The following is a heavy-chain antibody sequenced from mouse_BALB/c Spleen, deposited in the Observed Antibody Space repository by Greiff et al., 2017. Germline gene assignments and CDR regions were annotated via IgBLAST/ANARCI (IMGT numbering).Heavy chain of an antibody. CDR2: ISSGSSTS. J-gene: IGHJ4*01. CDR1: GFTFSSFG. Sequence: EVQVVESGGGLVQPGGSRKLSCAASGFTFSSFGMHWVRQAPEKGLEWVAYISSGSSTSNYADKVKGRFTISRDNPKNTLFLQMTSLRSEDTAMYYYARTLITYPMDYWGQGTSVTVSS. V-gene: IGHV5-17*02. D-gene: IGHD1-2*01. CDR3: ARTLITYPMDY.